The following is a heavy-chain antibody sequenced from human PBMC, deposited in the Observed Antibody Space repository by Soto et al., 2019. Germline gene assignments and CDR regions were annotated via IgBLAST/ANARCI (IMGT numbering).Heavy chain of an antibody. Sequence: SETLSLTCTVSGGSISSGDYYWSWIRQPPGKGLEWIGYIYYSGSTYYNPSLKSRVTISVATSKNPFSLKLSSVTAADTAVYYCARAETSGFDYWGQGTLVTSPQ. J-gene: IGHJ4*02. CDR1: GGSISSGDYY. V-gene: IGHV4-30-4*01. CDR3: ARAETSGFDY. CDR2: IYYSGST.